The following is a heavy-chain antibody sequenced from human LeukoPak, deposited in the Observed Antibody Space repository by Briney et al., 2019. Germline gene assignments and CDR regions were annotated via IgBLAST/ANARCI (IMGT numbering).Heavy chain of an antibody. J-gene: IGHJ3*02. Sequence: SETLSLTCTVSGGSISSYYWSWIRQPAGKGLEWIGRISTSGSATYNPSLKSRVTTSVDTSKNQFSLEVSSVTAADTAVYYCARYQRGAFDIWGQGTMVTVSS. CDR3: ARYQRGAFDI. CDR1: GGSISSYY. D-gene: IGHD6-25*01. CDR2: ISTSGSA. V-gene: IGHV4-4*07.